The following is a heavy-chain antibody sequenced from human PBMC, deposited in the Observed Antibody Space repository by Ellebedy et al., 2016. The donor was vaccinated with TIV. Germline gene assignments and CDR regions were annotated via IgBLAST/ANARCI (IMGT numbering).Heavy chain of an antibody. Sequence: AASVKVSCKASGYTFTSYYMHWVRQAPGQGLEWMGIINPSGVSTSYAQKLQGRVTMTRDTSTSTVYMELSSLRSEDTAVYYCARDRGGVGATNGFDYWGQGTLVTVSS. V-gene: IGHV1-46*04. D-gene: IGHD1-26*01. J-gene: IGHJ4*02. CDR2: INPSGVST. CDR3: ARDRGGVGATNGFDY. CDR1: GYTFTSYY.